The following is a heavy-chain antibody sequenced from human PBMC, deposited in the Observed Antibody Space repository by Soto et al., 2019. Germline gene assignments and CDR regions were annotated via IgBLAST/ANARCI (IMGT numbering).Heavy chain of an antibody. J-gene: IGHJ5*02. CDR1: GFTFSSYA. V-gene: IGHV3-23*01. CDR2: ISGGGGVST. Sequence: EVQLLESGGGLVQPGGSLTLSCAASGFTFSSYAMTWVRQAPGKGLEWVSGISGGGGVSTYYADSVKGRFTISRDNTMNTMYLQMNRLRAEDTALYYCAKDASSMVRGVNTWLETWGQGTLVIVSS. D-gene: IGHD3-10*01. CDR3: AKDASSMVRGVNTWLET.